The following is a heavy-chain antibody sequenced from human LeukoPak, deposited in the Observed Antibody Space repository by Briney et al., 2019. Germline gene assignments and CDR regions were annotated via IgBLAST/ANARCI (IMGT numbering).Heavy chain of an antibody. D-gene: IGHD3-22*01. CDR3: ARDRYYYDSSGYYQLDY. V-gene: IGHV4-4*07. CDR1: GGSISSYY. Sequence: SETLSLTCTVSGGSISSYYWSWIRQPAGKGLEWVGRIHTSGSTNYNPSLKSRVTLSVDTSKDQFSLKLSSVTAADTAVYYCARDRYYYDSSGYYQLDYWGQGTLVTVSS. J-gene: IGHJ4*02. CDR2: IHTSGST.